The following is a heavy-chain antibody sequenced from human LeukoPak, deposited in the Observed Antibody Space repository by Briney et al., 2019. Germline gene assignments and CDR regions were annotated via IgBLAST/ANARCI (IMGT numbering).Heavy chain of an antibody. CDR2: MNPNSGNT. V-gene: IGHV1-8*01. Sequence: GSSVKVSSKASEYTFTSYDINWVRQATGQGREWMGWMNPNSGNTGYAQKFQGRVTMTRNTSISTAYMELSSLTSEDTAVYYCARGPQNYYYDFWSGYYHNVYGMDVWGQGTTVTVSS. CDR1: EYTFTSYD. J-gene: IGHJ6*02. CDR3: ARGPQNYYYDFWSGYYHNVYGMDV. D-gene: IGHD3-3*01.